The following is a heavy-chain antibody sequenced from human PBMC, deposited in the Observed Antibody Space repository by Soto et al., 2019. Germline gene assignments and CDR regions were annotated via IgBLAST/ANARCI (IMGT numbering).Heavy chain of an antibody. J-gene: IGHJ6*02. D-gene: IGHD2-21*02. Sequence: QEHLVQSGAEVKKTGSSVKVSCKASGGTLSRSSISWVRQAPGQGLEWMGGIIPIFDAVHYAQKFQGRVTFTADESTSTAYMELSSLRYDDTAVYFCARAHCGGDCTRSYYYYGLEVWGQGTTVTVSS. CDR3: ARAHCGGDCTRSYYYYGLEV. CDR1: GGTLSRSS. V-gene: IGHV1-69*01. CDR2: IIPIFDAV.